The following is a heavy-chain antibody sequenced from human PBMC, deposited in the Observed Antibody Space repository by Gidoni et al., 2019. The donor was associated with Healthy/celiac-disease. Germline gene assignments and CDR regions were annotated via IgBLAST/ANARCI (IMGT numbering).Heavy chain of an antibody. J-gene: IGHJ4*02. CDR1: GGSFSGCY. V-gene: IGHV4-34*01. CDR3: ARGRSNSGYARGSRYFDY. D-gene: IGHD5-12*01. Sequence: VQLQQWGAGLLKPSETLSLTCAVYGGSFSGCYWSWIRQPPGKGLELIGEINHSGSTNHNPARKSRVTRSVDTSKNQFSLKLSSVTAADKAVYYCARGRSNSGYARGSRYFDYWGQGTLVTVSS. CDR2: INHSGST.